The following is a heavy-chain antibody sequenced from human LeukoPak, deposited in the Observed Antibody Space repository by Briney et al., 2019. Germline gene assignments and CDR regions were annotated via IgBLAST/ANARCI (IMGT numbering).Heavy chain of an antibody. J-gene: IGHJ5*02. CDR3: AREWRYFDWSRPSYNWFDP. CDR1: GFSLSTSGMC. V-gene: IGHV4-61*08. Sequence: SGPTLVNPTQTLTLTCTFSGFSLSTSGMCVSWIRQPPGKGLEWIGYIYYSGSTNYNPSLKSRVTISVDTSKNQCSLKLSSVTAADTAVYYCAREWRYFDWSRPSYNWFDPWGQGTLVTVSS. D-gene: IGHD3-9*01. CDR2: IYYSGST.